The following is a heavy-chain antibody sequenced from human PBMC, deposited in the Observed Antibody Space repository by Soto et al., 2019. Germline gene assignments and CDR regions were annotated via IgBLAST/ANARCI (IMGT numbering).Heavy chain of an antibody. CDR1: GYTFTSYG. D-gene: IGHD3-3*01. V-gene: IGHV1-18*04. Sequence: GASVKVSCKASGYTFTSYGISWVRQAPGQGLEWMGWISAYNGNTNYAQKLQGRVTMTTDTSTSTAYMELRSLRSDDTAVYYCARAKITIFGVVHYYYYGMDVWGQGTTVTVSS. J-gene: IGHJ6*02. CDR2: ISAYNGNT. CDR3: ARAKITIFGVVHYYYYGMDV.